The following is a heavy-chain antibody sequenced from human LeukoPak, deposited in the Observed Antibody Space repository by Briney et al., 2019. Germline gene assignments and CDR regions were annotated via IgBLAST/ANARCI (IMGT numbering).Heavy chain of an antibody. Sequence: ASVKVSCKASGYSFTSSTMHWVRQAPGQRLEWMGWSNAGNGNTKYSQDFQGRVTITRDTSASTVYMELSSLRSEDMAVYYCASGSTYYYDSSGYYGPPLYYYYYMDVWGKGTTVTVSS. D-gene: IGHD3-22*01. CDR2: SNAGNGNT. CDR1: GYSFTSST. V-gene: IGHV1-3*02. CDR3: ASGSTYYYDSSGYYGPPLYYYYYMDV. J-gene: IGHJ6*03.